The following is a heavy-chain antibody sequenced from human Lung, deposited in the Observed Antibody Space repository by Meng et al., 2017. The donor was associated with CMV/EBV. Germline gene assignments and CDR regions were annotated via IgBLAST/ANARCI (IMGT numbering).Heavy chain of an antibody. CDR1: GGSISSGDYY. Sequence: SETLSLXCTVSGGSISSGDYYWSWIRQPPGKGLEWIGYIYYSGSTYYNPSLKSRVTISVDTSKNQFSLKLSSVTAADTAVYYCARARGHYDFWSGYLNWFDPWGQGTLVTVSS. CDR2: IYYSGST. J-gene: IGHJ5*02. D-gene: IGHD3-3*01. V-gene: IGHV4-30-4*08. CDR3: ARARGHYDFWSGYLNWFDP.